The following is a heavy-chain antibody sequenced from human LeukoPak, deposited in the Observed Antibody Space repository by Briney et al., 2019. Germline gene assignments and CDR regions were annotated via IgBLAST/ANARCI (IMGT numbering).Heavy chain of an antibody. Sequence: GASVKVSCKTSGYTFTGYYIHWVRQAPGQGLEWIGWINPNNGGTNYAQKFQDRVTMTWDTSISTAYMELSRLTSDDTAVYYCARDQNFHGSGGYYGIDCWGQGTLVTVSS. J-gene: IGHJ4*02. D-gene: IGHD3-22*01. CDR2: INPNNGGT. CDR1: GYTFTGYY. CDR3: ARDQNFHGSGGYYGIDC. V-gene: IGHV1-2*02.